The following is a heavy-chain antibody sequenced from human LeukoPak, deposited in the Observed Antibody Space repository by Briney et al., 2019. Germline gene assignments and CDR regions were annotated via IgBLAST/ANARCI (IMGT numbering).Heavy chain of an antibody. CDR3: AYPGVAVAGTY. Sequence: PGGSLRLSCAASGFTFSSYSMNWVRQAPGKGLEWVSYISSSSSTIYYADSVKGRFTISSDNAKNSLYLQMNSLRAEDTAVYYCAYPGVAVAGTYWGQGTLVTVSS. CDR2: ISSSSSTI. V-gene: IGHV3-48*01. D-gene: IGHD6-19*01. CDR1: GFTFSSYS. J-gene: IGHJ4*02.